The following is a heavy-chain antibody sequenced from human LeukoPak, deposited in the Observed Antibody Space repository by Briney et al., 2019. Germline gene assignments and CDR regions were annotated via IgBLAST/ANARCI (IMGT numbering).Heavy chain of an antibody. D-gene: IGHD2-2*01. CDR3: ARAGGYCSSTSCYDAFDI. CDR2: IYTSGST. Sequence: PSETLSLTCTVSGGSISSYYWSWIRQPAGKGLEGMGRIYTSGSTNYNPSLHSRVTMSVATSKDQFSLKLSSVTAADTAVYYCARAGGYCSSTSCYDAFDIWGQGTMVTVSS. CDR1: GGSISSYY. V-gene: IGHV4-4*07. J-gene: IGHJ3*02.